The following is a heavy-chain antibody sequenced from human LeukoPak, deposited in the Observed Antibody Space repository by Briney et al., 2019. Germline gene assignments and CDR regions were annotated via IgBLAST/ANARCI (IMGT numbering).Heavy chain of an antibody. Sequence: SETLSLTCTVSGGSISSYYWSWIRQPPGKGLEWIGYIYYSGSTNYNPPLKSRVTISVDTSKNQFSLKLSSVTAADTAVYYCARSTGRRWFDPWGQGTLVTVSS. CDR1: GGSISSYY. J-gene: IGHJ5*02. CDR3: ARSTGRRWFDP. CDR2: IYYSGST. V-gene: IGHV4-59*01.